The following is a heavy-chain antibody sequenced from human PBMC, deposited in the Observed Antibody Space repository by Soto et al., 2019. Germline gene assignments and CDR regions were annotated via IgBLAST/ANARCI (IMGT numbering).Heavy chain of an antibody. Sequence: ASVKVSCKASGYTFSSYGISWARQAPGQGLEWMAWISVYNGNTKYAQKAQGRVIMTTDTSTSTAYMELRSLRSDDTAMYYCARDAAVLPAVPALNYYCGMDVWGQGTTVTVSS. CDR2: ISVYNGNT. J-gene: IGHJ6*02. CDR1: GYTFSSYG. CDR3: ARDAAVLPAVPALNYYCGMDV. V-gene: IGHV1-18*01. D-gene: IGHD2-2*01.